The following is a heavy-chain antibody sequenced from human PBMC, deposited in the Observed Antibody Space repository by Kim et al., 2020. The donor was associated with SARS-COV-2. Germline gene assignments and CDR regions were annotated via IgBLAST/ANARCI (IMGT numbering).Heavy chain of an antibody. J-gene: IGHJ4*01. D-gene: IGHD3-22*01. CDR1: GGSISSYY. CDR3: ARRACDISWYLVFLDH. V-gene: IGHV4-59*08. CDR2: IYYSGST. Sequence: SETLSLTCTVSGGSISSYYWSWIRQPPGKGLEWIGYIYYSGSTNYNPSLKSRVTISVDTSKNQFSLKLSSVTAADTAVYYCARRACDISWYLVFLDHWG.